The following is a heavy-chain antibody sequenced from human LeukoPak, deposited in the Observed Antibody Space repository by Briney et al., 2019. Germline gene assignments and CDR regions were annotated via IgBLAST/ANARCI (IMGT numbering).Heavy chain of an antibody. V-gene: IGHV3-11*01. CDR2: VRSIGTPV. D-gene: IGHD2-21*02. CDR1: AFSFIEFY. CDR3: ARARVTSLDY. Sequence: GRSLSLSCAASAFSFIEFYMTSIHQAAGKGLEWLSLVRSIGTPVFYTVSMKGRFTLSRTNETNSMYLQTNRLRGTETAVYYCARARVTSLDYWGQGTLVTVSA. J-gene: IGHJ4*02.